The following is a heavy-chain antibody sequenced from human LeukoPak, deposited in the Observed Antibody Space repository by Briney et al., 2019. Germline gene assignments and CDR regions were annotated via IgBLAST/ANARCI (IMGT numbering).Heavy chain of an antibody. Sequence: GGSLRLSCAASGFPFGQYAMSWVRHVPGKGLEWVSDISWDGGRTNYIDSVKGRFTISRDNAKNSLFLQMNSLRAEDTAVYYCAKTSSSGSLDYWGQGTLVTVSS. CDR2: ISWDGGRT. V-gene: IGHV3-20*04. CDR1: GFPFGQYA. CDR3: AKTSSSGSLDY. J-gene: IGHJ4*02. D-gene: IGHD1-26*01.